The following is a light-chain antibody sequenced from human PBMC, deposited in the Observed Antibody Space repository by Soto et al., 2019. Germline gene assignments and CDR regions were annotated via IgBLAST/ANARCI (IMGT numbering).Light chain of an antibody. CDR2: GAS. CDR3: QQYGSSPWT. CDR1: QSVRSN. Sequence: EIVMTQSPATLSVSPGERATLSCRASQSVRSNLAWFQQKPGQAPRLLIFGASTRATGIPARFSASGSGTDFTLTISRLEPEDFAVYYCQQYGSSPWTFGQGTKVDIK. J-gene: IGKJ1*01. V-gene: IGKV3-15*01.